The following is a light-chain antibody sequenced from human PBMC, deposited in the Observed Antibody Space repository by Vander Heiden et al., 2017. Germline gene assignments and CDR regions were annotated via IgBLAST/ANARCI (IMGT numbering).Light chain of an antibody. V-gene: IGLV8-61*01. CDR3: VLYMGNGIWV. Sequence: QPVVTQEPSFSVSPGGPVTLTCGLTSGLVSTSFHPSWYQQTPGQAPRTLIYNTNTRSSGVPDRFSGSILGNKAALTITGAQPDDECDYYCVLYMGNGIWVFGGGTKLTVL. CDR2: NTN. J-gene: IGLJ3*02. CDR1: SGLVSTSFH.